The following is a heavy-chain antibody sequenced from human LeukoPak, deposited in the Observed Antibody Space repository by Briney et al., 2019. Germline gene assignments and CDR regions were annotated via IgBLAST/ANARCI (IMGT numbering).Heavy chain of an antibody. Sequence: SETLSLTCAVSGGSISSSNWWSWVRQPPGKGLEWIGEIYHSGSTNYNPSLKIRVTISVDKSKNQFSLKLSSVTAADTAVYYCARDTPGAAAGGFDYWGQGTLVTVSS. D-gene: IGHD6-13*01. V-gene: IGHV4-4*02. J-gene: IGHJ4*02. CDR2: IYHSGST. CDR3: ARDTPGAAAGGFDY. CDR1: GGSISSSNW.